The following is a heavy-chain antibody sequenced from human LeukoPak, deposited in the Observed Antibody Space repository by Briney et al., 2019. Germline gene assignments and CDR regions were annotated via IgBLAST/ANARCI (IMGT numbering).Heavy chain of an antibody. Sequence: ASVKVSCKASGYTFISYYLHWVRQAPGQGLGWMGLINPSGGSTSYAQKFQGRVTMTRDTSTSTVYMELSSLRSEDTAVYYCARDSSGGVYDAFDIWGQGTMVTVSS. D-gene: IGHD6-19*01. V-gene: IGHV1-46*01. J-gene: IGHJ3*02. CDR1: GYTFISYY. CDR2: INPSGGST. CDR3: ARDSSGGVYDAFDI.